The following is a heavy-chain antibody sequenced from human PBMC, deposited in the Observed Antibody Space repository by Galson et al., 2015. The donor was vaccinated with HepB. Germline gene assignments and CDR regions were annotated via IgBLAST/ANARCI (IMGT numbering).Heavy chain of an antibody. CDR2: ISYDGSNK. V-gene: IGHV3-30*18. CDR3: AKDVHDSGFAWGLLEETHHYYYDGIDC. CDR1: GFTFSSFG. Sequence: SLRLSCAASGFTFSSFGMHWVRQAPGKGLEWVAVISYDGSNKYYADSVKGRFTISRDNSKNTLYLQMNSLRAEDTAVYYCAKDVHDSGFAWGLLEETHHYYYDGIDCWGQGTTVTVSS. J-gene: IGHJ6*02. D-gene: IGHD5-12*01.